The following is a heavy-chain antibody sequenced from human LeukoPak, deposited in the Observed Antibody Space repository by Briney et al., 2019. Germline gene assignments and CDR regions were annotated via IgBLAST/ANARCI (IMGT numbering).Heavy chain of an antibody. Sequence: EASVKVSCKASGGTFSSYAISWVRQAPGQGLEWMGGIIPIFGTANYAQKFQGRVTITADESTSTAYMELSSLRSEDTAVYYCASSDRGVVPAATFYWGQGTLVTVSS. V-gene: IGHV1-69*13. CDR1: GGTFSSYA. CDR2: IIPIFGTA. CDR3: ASSDRGVVPAATFY. J-gene: IGHJ4*02. D-gene: IGHD2-2*01.